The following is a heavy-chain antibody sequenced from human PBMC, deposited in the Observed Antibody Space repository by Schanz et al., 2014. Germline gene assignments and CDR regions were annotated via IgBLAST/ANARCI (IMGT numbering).Heavy chain of an antibody. V-gene: IGHV1-2*06. J-gene: IGHJ4*02. Sequence: QVQLVQSGAEVKKPGASVKVSCKASGHPFTAYYMHWVRQAPGQGLEWMGRINPNSGGTNYAQKFQGRVTITADRSTSTAYMELSSLRSEDTAVYYCARGYGDSPTDFWGQGTLVTVSS. CDR1: GHPFTAYY. CDR2: INPNSGGT. D-gene: IGHD4-17*01. CDR3: ARGYGDSPTDF.